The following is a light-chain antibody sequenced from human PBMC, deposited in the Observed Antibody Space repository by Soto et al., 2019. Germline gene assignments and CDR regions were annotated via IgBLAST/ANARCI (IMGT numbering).Light chain of an antibody. CDR1: SSNIGAGYP. Sequence: QSALTQPPSVSGAPGQWVTISCTGSSSNIGAGYPVHWYQQLPGTAPKLLVAGNRPSGVPDRFSVSKSGASASLAITGLQAEDEADYYCQSYDSSLSRRWVFGGGTKVTVL. J-gene: IGLJ3*02. CDR2: G. V-gene: IGLV1-40*03. CDR3: QSYDSSLSRRWV.